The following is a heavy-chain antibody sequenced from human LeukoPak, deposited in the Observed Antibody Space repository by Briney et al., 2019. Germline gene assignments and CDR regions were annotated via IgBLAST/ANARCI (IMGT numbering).Heavy chain of an antibody. CDR3: ARREVVAVNNWFDP. J-gene: IGHJ5*02. V-gene: IGHV4-39*01. D-gene: IGHD2-15*01. CDR1: GGSISSSSYY. Sequence: SETLSLTCTVSGGSISSSSYYWGWIRQPPGKGLEWIGSIYYSGSTYYNPSLKSRVIISVDTSKNQFSLKLSSVTAADTAVYYCARREVVAVNNWFDPWGQGTLVTVSS. CDR2: IYYSGST.